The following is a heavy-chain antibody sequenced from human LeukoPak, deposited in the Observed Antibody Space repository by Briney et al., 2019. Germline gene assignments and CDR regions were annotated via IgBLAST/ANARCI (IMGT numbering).Heavy chain of an antibody. V-gene: IGHV4-34*01. D-gene: IGHD6-13*01. CDR3: ARGRQQLATNWFDP. CDR1: GGSFSGYY. Sequence: SETLSLTCAVYGGSFSGYYWSWIRQPPGKGLEWIGEINHSGSTNYNPSLKSRATISVDTSKNQFALKLSSVTAADTAVYYCARGRQQLATNWFDPWGQGTLVTVSS. CDR2: INHSGST. J-gene: IGHJ5*02.